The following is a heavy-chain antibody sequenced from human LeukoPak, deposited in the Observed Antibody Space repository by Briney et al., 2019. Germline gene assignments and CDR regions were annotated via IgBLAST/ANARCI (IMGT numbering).Heavy chain of an antibody. Sequence: PSETLSLTRTVSGGSIRSYYWSWIRQPPGKGLEWIGWSTNYNPSLKCRVTISMDTSKKQFSLRLSSLTAADTAVFFCARFVVVRGPMEYYYYYMDVWGRGTTVIVPS. CDR2: ST. CDR1: GGSIRSYY. J-gene: IGHJ6*03. V-gene: IGHV4-59*01. D-gene: IGHD2-2*01. CDR3: ARFVVVRGPMEYYYYYMDV.